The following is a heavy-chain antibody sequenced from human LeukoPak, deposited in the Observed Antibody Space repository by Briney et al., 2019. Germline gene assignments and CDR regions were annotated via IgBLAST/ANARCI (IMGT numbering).Heavy chain of an antibody. CDR1: GFTFSSYW. CDR2: IKQDGSEK. Sequence: GGSLRLSCAASGFTFSSYWMSWVRQAPGKGLEWVANIKQDGSEKYYVDSVKGRLTISRDNAKNSLYLQMNSLRAEDTAVYYCARDRRAGGSYHELDYWGQGTLVTVSS. J-gene: IGHJ4*02. D-gene: IGHD1-26*01. V-gene: IGHV3-7*01. CDR3: ARDRRAGGSYHELDY.